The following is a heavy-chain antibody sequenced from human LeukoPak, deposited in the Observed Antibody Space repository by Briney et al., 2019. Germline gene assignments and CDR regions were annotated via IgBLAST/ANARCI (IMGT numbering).Heavy chain of an antibody. CDR3: ASSVPGSYYDY. CDR1: GFTFSNYA. J-gene: IGHJ4*02. D-gene: IGHD3-10*01. Sequence: GGSLRLSCAASGFTFSNYAMSWVRQAPGKGLEWVSSISSSSSYIYYADSVKGRFTISRDNAKNSLYLQMNSPRAEDTAVYYCASSVPGSYYDYWGQGTLVTVSS. V-gene: IGHV3-21*01. CDR2: ISSSSSYI.